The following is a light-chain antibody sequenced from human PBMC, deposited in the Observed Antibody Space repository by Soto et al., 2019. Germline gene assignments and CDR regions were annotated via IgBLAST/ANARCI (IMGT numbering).Light chain of an antibody. J-gene: IGLJ1*01. Sequence: QSVLTQPAPVSGSPGQSITISCTGTSSDVGAYDYVSWFQQYPGKAPKLMIYDVTDRPSGVSDRFFGSKSGNTASLTISGLQAEDEADYYCSSYTSGSTPYVFGTGTKVTV. CDR3: SSYTSGSTPYV. CDR1: SSDVGAYDY. CDR2: DVT. V-gene: IGLV2-14*03.